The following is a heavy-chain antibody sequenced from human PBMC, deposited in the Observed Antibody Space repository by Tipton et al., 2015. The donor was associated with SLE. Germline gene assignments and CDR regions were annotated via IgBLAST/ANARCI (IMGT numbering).Heavy chain of an antibody. CDR3: ASKTGTFFDF. CDR2: FDPEDGET. V-gene: IGHV1-24*01. CDR1: GYTLTELA. Sequence: QVQLVQSGAEVKKPGESLKISCKGSGYTLTELAMNWVRQAPGKGLEWMGGFDPEDGETIYAQKFQGRVTMTEDTSRDTAYMVLSSLRSEDTAVYYCASKTGTFFDFWGQGTLVTVSS. J-gene: IGHJ4*02. D-gene: IGHD1-1*01.